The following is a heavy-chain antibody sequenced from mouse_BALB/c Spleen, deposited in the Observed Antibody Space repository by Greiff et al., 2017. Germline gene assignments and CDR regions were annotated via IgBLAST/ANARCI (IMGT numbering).Heavy chain of an antibody. CDR3: AREGITTATGYWYFDV. V-gene: IGHV2-9*02. Sequence: QVQLKESGHGLVAPSQSLSITCTVSGFSLTSYGVHWVRQPPGKGLEWLGVIWAGGSTNYNSALMSRLSISKDNSKSQVFLKMNSLQTDDTAMYYCAREGITTATGYWYFDVWGAGTTVTVSS. D-gene: IGHD1-2*01. CDR1: GFSLTSYG. CDR2: IWAGGST. J-gene: IGHJ1*01.